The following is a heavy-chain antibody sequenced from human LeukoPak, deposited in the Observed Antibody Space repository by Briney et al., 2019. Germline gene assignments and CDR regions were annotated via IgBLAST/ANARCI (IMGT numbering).Heavy chain of an antibody. J-gene: IGHJ3*02. CDR3: ARGGYSSGWYGDAFDI. V-gene: IGHV4-34*01. Sequence: SETLSLTCNVSGGSVSTYYWSWIRQPPGKGLEWIGEINHSGSTNYNPSLKSRVTISVDTSKNQFPLKLSSVTAADTAVYYCARGGYSSGWYGDAFDIWGQGTMVTVSS. D-gene: IGHD6-19*01. CDR1: GGSVSTYY. CDR2: INHSGST.